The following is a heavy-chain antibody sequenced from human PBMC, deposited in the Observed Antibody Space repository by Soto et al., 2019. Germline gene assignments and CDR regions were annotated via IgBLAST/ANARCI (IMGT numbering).Heavy chain of an antibody. CDR1: GGTFSSYA. Sequence: SLKVSCKASGGTFSSYAISWVRQAPGQGLEWMGGIIPIFGTANYAQKFQGRVTITADESTSTAYMELSSLRSEDTAVYYCARDVAVAGYFDYWGQGXLVTVYS. CDR2: IIPIFGTA. V-gene: IGHV1-69*13. J-gene: IGHJ4*02. CDR3: ARDVAVAGYFDY. D-gene: IGHD6-19*01.